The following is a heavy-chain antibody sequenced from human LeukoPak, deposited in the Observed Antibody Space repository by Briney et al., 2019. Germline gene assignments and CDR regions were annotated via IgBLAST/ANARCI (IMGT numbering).Heavy chain of an antibody. CDR1: GYSFTKSW. CDR2: IYPGDSDT. Sequence: GESLKISCKGSGYSFTKSWIGWVRQMPGKGLEWMGIIYPGDSDTRYSPSFQGQVTISADKSITTAYLHWSSLKASDTAMYYCARTYGVTGGRFDYWGQGTLVTVSS. J-gene: IGHJ4*02. CDR3: ARTYGVTGGRFDY. D-gene: IGHD4-17*01. V-gene: IGHV5-51*01.